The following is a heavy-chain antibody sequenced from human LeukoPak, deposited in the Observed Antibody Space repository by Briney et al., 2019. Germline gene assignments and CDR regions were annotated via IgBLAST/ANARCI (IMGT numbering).Heavy chain of an antibody. J-gene: IGHJ4*02. V-gene: IGHV3-33*06. CDR3: VKSGPDFGDLPSEYYFDF. CDR1: GFSFSSYA. D-gene: IGHD4-17*01. Sequence: GRSLRLSCAASGFSFSSYAMHWVRQAPGKGLEWVAVIWYDGSNQYYADSVRGRFTISRDNSKNTLHLQMNSLRAEDTAAYYCVKSGPDFGDLPSEYYFDFWAREPWSPSPQ. CDR2: IWYDGSNQ.